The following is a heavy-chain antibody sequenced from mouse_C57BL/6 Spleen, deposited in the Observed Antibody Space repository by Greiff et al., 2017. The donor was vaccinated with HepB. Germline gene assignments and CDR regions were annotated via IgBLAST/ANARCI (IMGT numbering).Heavy chain of an antibody. D-gene: IGHD1-1*01. J-gene: IGHJ2*01. CDR3: ARGIGPYYYGSSYDY. Sequence: QVQLQQSGAELVRPGSSVKLSCKASGYTFTSYWMHWVKQRPIQGLEWIGNIDPSDSETHYNQKFKDKATLTVDKSSSTAYMQLSSLTSEDSAVYYCARGIGPYYYGSSYDYWGQGTTLTVSS. V-gene: IGHV1-52*01. CDR2: IDPSDSET. CDR1: GYTFTSYW.